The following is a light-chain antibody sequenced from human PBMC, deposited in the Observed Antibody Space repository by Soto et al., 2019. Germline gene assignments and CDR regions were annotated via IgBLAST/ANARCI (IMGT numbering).Light chain of an antibody. Sequence: QAVVTQEPSLTVSPGATVTHTSSSSTGAVTNGRYPYWFQQKPGQAPMTLIYDTTNRHSWTPARFSGSLLGRKAALTLPRAQPKDEAEYYGLLSYNGPYVFGTGTKVTVL. CDR1: TGAVTNGRY. CDR3: LLSYNGPYV. V-gene: IGLV7-46*01. CDR2: DTT. J-gene: IGLJ1*01.